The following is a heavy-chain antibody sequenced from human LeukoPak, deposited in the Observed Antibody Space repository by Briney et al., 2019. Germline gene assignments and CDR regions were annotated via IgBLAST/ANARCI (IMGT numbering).Heavy chain of an antibody. CDR1: GYTFTGYY. D-gene: IGHD5-18*01. Sequence: SVKVSSKASGYTFTGYYMHWVRQAPGQGLEWMGGIIPIFGTANYAQKFQGRVTITADESTSTAYMELSSLRSEDTAVYYCAANPYSYGYGSVYWGQGTLVTVSS. J-gene: IGHJ4*02. V-gene: IGHV1-69*13. CDR2: IIPIFGTA. CDR3: AANPYSYGYGSVY.